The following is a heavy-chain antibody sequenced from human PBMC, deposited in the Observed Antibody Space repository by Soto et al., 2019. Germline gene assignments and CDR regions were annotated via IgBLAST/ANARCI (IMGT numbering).Heavy chain of an antibody. CDR2: IIPILDVA. CDR3: AQMWFGELWHGMDV. CDR1: GGDFLSYT. Sequence: QLVQSGAEVKRPGSSVKVSCKASGGDFLSYTISWVRQVPGQGPEWMGTIIPILDVAKNAQKLQGRVAITAAKATSTVYMKLRSLRSDDTAVYYCAQMWFGELWHGMDVWGQGTTITVSS. V-gene: IGHV1-69*02. D-gene: IGHD3-10*01. J-gene: IGHJ6*02.